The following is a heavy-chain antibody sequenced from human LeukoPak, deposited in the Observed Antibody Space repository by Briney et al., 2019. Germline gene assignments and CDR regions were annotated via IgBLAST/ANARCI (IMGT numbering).Heavy chain of an antibody. V-gene: IGHV4-39*01. CDR1: GCSVSSSSYD. CDR2: WHYSGST. J-gene: IGHJ4*02. D-gene: IGHD3-16*01. CDR3: VRHIYDVTGRPFDY. Sequence: SETLSLTRCVPGCSVSSSSYDRDWSRQPPGKGLEWLGRWHYSGSTYYHPSLRGRVTISVDTSKNQYSLKLSSVAAADTAVYYCVRHIYDVTGRPFDYWGQGTLVTVSS.